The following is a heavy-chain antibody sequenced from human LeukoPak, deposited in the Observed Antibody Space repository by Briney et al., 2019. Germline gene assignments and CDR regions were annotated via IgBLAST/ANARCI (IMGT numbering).Heavy chain of an antibody. J-gene: IGHJ3*02. V-gene: IGHV1-69*13. CDR2: IIPIFGTA. CDR3: ARDIVVVPAADAFDI. Sequence: SVKVSCEASGGTFSSYAISWVRQAPGQGLEWMGGIIPIFGTANYAQKFQGRVTITADESTSTAYMELSSLRSEDTAVYYCARDIVVVPAADAFDIWGQGTMVTVSS. D-gene: IGHD2-2*01. CDR1: GGTFSSYA.